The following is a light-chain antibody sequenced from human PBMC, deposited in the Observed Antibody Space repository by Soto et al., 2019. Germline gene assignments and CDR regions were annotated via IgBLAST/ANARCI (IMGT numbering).Light chain of an antibody. CDR2: AAS. Sequence: DIQMTQSPSSLSASVGDRVTITCRASQSISSYLNWYQQKPGKAPKLLIYAASSLQSGVPSRFSGSGAGTDFTLTISSLQPEDFATDYCQQSYSTPQGYTFGQGTKLEIK. V-gene: IGKV1-39*01. J-gene: IGKJ2*01. CDR1: QSISSY. CDR3: QQSYSTPQGYT.